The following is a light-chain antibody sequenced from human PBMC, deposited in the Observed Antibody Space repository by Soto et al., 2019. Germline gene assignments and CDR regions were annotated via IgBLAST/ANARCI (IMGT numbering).Light chain of an antibody. CDR3: QQYGNSPQT. J-gene: IGKJ1*01. CDR1: QSVSSN. V-gene: IGKV3-20*01. CDR2: GAS. Sequence: EIVSTQSPGTLSLSPGERAALFCRASQSVSSNLAWYQQKPGQAPRLLIYGASSRATGIPNRFSGSGSGTDFTLTISRLEPEDVAVYYCQQYGNSPQTFGQGTKVDI.